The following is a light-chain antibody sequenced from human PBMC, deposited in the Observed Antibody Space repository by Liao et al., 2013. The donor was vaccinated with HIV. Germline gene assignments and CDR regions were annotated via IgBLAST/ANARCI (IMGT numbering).Light chain of an antibody. CDR2: QDS. CDR1: NIESKS. CDR3: QAWDSSTEVV. V-gene: IGLV3-21*01. Sequence: SYELTQPPAVSVAPGKTARITCGGNNIESKSVHWYQQKPGQSPVLVIYQDSKRPSGIPERISGSNSGNTATLTISGTQAMDEGDYYCQAWDSSTEVVFGGGTKLTVL. J-gene: IGLJ2*01.